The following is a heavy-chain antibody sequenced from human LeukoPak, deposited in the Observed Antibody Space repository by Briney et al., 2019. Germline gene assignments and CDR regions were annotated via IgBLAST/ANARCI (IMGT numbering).Heavy chain of an antibody. J-gene: IGHJ4*02. V-gene: IGHV4-59*01. D-gene: IGHD4-17*01. CDR2: IYYSGST. CDR3: ARFYYGAFPEGFDY. CDR1: GGSISSYY. Sequence: SETLSLTCTVSGGSISSYYWSWIRQPPGKGLEWIGYIYYSGSTSYNPSLKSRVTISVDASKNQFSLKLSSVTAADTAVYYCARFYYGAFPEGFDYWGQGTLVTVSS.